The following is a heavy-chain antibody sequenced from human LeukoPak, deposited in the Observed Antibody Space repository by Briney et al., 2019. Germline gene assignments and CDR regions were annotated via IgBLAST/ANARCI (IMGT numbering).Heavy chain of an antibody. Sequence: PGGSLRLSCAASGFTYSSYSMNWDRQAPGKGLEWVSSISSSSSYIYYADSVKGRFTISRDNAKNSLYLQMNSLRAEDTAVYYCARVGGSGSPVLFGMDVWGQGTTVTVSS. CDR3: ARVGGSGSPVLFGMDV. V-gene: IGHV3-21*01. D-gene: IGHD3-10*01. CDR2: ISSSSSYI. J-gene: IGHJ6*02. CDR1: GFTYSSYS.